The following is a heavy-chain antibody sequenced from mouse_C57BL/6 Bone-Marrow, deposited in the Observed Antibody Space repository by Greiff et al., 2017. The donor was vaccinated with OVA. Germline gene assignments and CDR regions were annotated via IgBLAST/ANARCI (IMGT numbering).Heavy chain of an antibody. D-gene: IGHD1-1*01. CDR1: GYTFTSYD. V-gene: IGHV1-85*01. J-gene: IGHJ1*03. CDR3: ARLGYYYGSSYWYFDV. CDR2: IYPRDGST. Sequence: LQESGPELVKPGASVKLSCKASGYTFTSYDINWVKQRPGQGLEWIGWIYPRDGSTKYNEKFKGKATLTVDTSSSTAYMELHSLTSEDSAVYFCARLGYYYGSSYWYFDVWGTGTTVTVSS.